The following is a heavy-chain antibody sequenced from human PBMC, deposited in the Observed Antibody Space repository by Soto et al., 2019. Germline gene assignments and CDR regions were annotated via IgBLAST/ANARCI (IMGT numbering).Heavy chain of an antibody. CDR1: GYTFSGYY. CDR3: ARGIVVRGQGWFDH. CDR2: INPNSGDT. D-gene: IGHD2-15*01. V-gene: IGHV1-2*02. Sequence: ASVKVSCKSSGYTFSGYYIHWVRQAPGQGLEWMGWINPNSGDTNLAQKFQGRVTMTRDTSISTTYMELSRLASDDTAAYFCARGIVVRGQGWFDHWGQGSLVTVS. J-gene: IGHJ5*02.